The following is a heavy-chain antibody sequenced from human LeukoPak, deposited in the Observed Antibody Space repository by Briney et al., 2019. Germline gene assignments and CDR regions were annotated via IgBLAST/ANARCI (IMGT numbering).Heavy chain of an antibody. CDR2: IFYSGST. CDR3: AKSNGYGLVDI. CDR1: GGSISTINYN. J-gene: IGHJ3*02. V-gene: IGHV4-39*07. Sequence: PETLSLTCTVPGGSISTINYNWGWIRQPPGKGLEWIGNIFYSGSTYYSPSLKSRVTISLDTSRNQFSLKLNSVTAADTAVYYCAKSNGYGLVDIWDQGTMVTVSS. D-gene: IGHD3-10*01.